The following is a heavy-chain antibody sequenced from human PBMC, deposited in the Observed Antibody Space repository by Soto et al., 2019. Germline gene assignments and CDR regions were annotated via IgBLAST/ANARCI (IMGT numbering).Heavy chain of an antibody. V-gene: IGHV4-4*07. D-gene: IGHD3-10*01. Sequence: PSETLSLTCTVSGGSISSYYWSWIRQPAGKGLEWIGRIYTSGSTNYNPSLKGRVTMSVDTSKNQFSLKLSSVTAADTAVYYCARGAYMKPRNYGSVLTYGMDVWGQGTTVTVSS. CDR3: ARGAYMKPRNYGSVLTYGMDV. J-gene: IGHJ6*02. CDR1: GGSISSYY. CDR2: IYTSGST.